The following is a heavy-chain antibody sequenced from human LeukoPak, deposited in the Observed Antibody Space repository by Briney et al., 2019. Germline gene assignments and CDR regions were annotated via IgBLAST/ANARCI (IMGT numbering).Heavy chain of an antibody. J-gene: IGHJ5*01. CDR1: GFAFSVYA. D-gene: IGHD6-19*01. CDR2: INANSGTT. Sequence: GGSLRLSCTASGFAFSVYAMSWLRQPPGKGLEWVSTINANSGTTSYAASVRGRFTISRDNSKNTLYLQLNTLRADDTATYYCAKPISGGLAVTADWFHPGGQGTLVVVSS. CDR3: AKPISGGLAVTADWFHP. V-gene: IGHV3-23*01.